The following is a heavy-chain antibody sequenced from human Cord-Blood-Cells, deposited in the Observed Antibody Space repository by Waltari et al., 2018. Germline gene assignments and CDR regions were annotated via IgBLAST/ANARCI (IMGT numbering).Heavy chain of an antibody. D-gene: IGHD6-6*01. CDR1: GGSIHSGGYY. CDR2: IYYSGST. V-gene: IGHV4-31*03. J-gene: IGHJ4*02. Sequence: QVQLQESGPGLVQPSQTLSLTCTVPGGSIHSGGYYRSWIRQHPGKGLEWIGYIYYSGSTYYNPSLKSRVTISVDTSKNQFSLKLSSVTAADMAVYYCARAAEGSSFDYWGQGTLVTVSS. CDR3: ARAAEGSSFDY.